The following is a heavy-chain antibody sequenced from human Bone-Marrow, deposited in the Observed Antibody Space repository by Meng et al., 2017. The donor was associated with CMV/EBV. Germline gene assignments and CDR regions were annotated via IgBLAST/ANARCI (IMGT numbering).Heavy chain of an antibody. Sequence: GESLKISCAASGFTFSSYAMSWVRQAPGKGLEWVSAISGSGGSTYYADSVKGRFTISRDNSKNTLYLQMNSLRAEDTAVYYCAKETRGSIDHWGQGTMVTVSS. CDR3: AKETRGSIDH. D-gene: IGHD3-10*01. CDR1: GFTFSSYA. CDR2: ISGSGGST. J-gene: IGHJ4*02. V-gene: IGHV3-23*01.